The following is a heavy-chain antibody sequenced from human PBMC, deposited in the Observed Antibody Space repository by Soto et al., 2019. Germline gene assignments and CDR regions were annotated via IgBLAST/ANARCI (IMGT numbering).Heavy chain of an antibody. CDR2: ITSDGRT. CDR3: AKDYSTVTTDPLSVVLFDY. J-gene: IGHJ4*02. D-gene: IGHD4-17*01. Sequence: GGSLRLSCAASGFTFSSYAMSWVRQAPGKGLEWVSIITSDGRTYYADSVKGRFTISRDNSKNTVYLQMNSLRAEDTAVYYCAKDYSTVTTDPLSVVLFDYWGQGALVTVSS. V-gene: IGHV3-23*01. CDR1: GFTFSSYA.